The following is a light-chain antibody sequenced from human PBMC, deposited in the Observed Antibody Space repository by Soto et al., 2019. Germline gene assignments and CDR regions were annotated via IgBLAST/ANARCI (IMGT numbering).Light chain of an antibody. J-gene: IGLJ1*01. CDR1: SSDIGGYNY. V-gene: IGLV2-14*03. Sequence: QSVLTQPASVSGSPGQSITISCTGTSSDIGGYNYVSWFQQHPGKAPKLMIFDVSNRPSGVSNRFSGSKSGNTASLTISGLRAEDEADYYCSSYTFSSTQVFGSGTKVTVL. CDR2: DVS. CDR3: SSYTFSSTQV.